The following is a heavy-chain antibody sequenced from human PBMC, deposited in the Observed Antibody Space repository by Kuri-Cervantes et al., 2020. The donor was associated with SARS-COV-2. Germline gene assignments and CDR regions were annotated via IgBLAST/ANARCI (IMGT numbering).Heavy chain of an antibody. V-gene: IGHV4-38-2*01. CDR1: GYSISSGYY. J-gene: IGHJ3*02. D-gene: IGHD5-18*01. Sequence: SETLSLTCAVSGYSISSGYYWGWIRQSPGKGLEWIGSIYHSGSTYYNPSLKSRVTISVDTSKNQFSLKLSSVTAADTAVYYCARSGYSYGPETQGAFDIWGQGTMVTVSS. CDR2: IYHSGST. CDR3: ARSGYSYGPETQGAFDI.